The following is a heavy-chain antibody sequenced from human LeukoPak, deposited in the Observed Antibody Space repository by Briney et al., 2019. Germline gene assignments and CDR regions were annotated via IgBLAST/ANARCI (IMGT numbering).Heavy chain of an antibody. CDR3: ARGLGDYYDSSGYYYFDY. CDR1: GGSISNNY. J-gene: IGHJ4*02. V-gene: IGHV4-59*01. CDR2: IYYSGST. Sequence: SETLSLTCTVSGGSISNNYWSWFRQPPGKGLEWIGYIYYSGSTNYNPSLKSRVTISVDTSKSQFSLKLSSVTAADTAVYYCARGLGDYYDSSGYYYFDYWGQGTLVTVSS. D-gene: IGHD3-22*01.